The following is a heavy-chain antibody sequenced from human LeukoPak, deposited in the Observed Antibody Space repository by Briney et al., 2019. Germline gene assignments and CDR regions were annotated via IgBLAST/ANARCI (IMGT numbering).Heavy chain of an antibody. D-gene: IGHD3-10*01. J-gene: IGHJ4*02. V-gene: IGHV3-48*01. Sequence: GGSLRLSCAASGFTFSNYNMKWVRQAPGKGLEWVSYISSSSSTIYYADAVKGRFTISRDNAKNSLYLQMNSLRAEDTAVYYCARGSYYGSGNYYNDYWGQGTLVTVSS. CDR2: ISSSSSTI. CDR3: ARGSYYGSGNYYNDY. CDR1: GFTFSNYN.